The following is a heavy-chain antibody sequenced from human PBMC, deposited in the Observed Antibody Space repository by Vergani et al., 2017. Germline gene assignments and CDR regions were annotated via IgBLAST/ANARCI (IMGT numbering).Heavy chain of an antibody. J-gene: IGHJ4*02. CDR3: ASSPPRYTFDY. V-gene: IGHV4-59*12. CDR2: IYYSGST. Sequence: QVQLQESGPGLVKPSETLSLTCTVSGGSISSYYWSWIRQPPGKGLEWIGYIYYSGSTNYNPSLKSRVTISVDTSKNQFSLKLSSVTAADTAVYYCASSPPRYTFDYWGQGTLVTVSS. D-gene: IGHD5-18*01. CDR1: GGSISSYY.